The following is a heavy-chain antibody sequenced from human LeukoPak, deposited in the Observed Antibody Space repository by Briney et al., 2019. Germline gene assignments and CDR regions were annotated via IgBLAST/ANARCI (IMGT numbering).Heavy chain of an antibody. CDR3: ARDPSWEILSYFDY. D-gene: IGHD1-26*01. V-gene: IGHV3-11*04. CDR1: GFTFRNYY. Sequence: GGSLRLSRAASGFTFRNYYMTWIRQAPGKGLEWVSYISASGDTIYYGDSVRGRFTISRDNAKNSLYLDMNTLKAEDTAVYYCARDPSWEILSYFDYWGQGTLVTVSS. CDR2: ISASGDTI. J-gene: IGHJ4*02.